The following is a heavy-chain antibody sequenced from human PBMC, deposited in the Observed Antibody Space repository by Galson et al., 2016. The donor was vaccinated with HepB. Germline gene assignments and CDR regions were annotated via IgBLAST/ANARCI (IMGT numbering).Heavy chain of an antibody. CDR1: GFTFRSYG. J-gene: IGHJ4*02. D-gene: IGHD6-25*01. V-gene: IGHV3-23*01. CDR2: ISGDGGST. CDR3: AGFTQQRLDRVYYFNY. Sequence: SLRLSCAASGFTFRSYGMNWVRQAPGEGLEWVSAISGDGGSTYYAGSVQGRFTSSRDRSKNTLYLQMNSLRADDTAVYYCAGFTQQRLDRVYYFNYWGQGTLVTVSS.